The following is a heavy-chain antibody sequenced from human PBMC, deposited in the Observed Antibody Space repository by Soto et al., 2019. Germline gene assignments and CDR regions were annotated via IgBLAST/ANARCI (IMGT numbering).Heavy chain of an antibody. CDR1: GYTFTSYY. CDR3: ASEMPTHRGYSGGSPFYY. V-gene: IGHV1-46*01. CDR2: INPSGGST. Sequence: ASVKVSCKASGYTFTSYYMHWVRQAPGQGLEWMGIINPSGGSTSYAQKFQGRVTMTRDTSTSTVHMELSSLRSEDTAVYYCASEMPTHRGYSGGSPFYYWGQGTLVTVSS. D-gene: IGHD2-15*01. J-gene: IGHJ4*02.